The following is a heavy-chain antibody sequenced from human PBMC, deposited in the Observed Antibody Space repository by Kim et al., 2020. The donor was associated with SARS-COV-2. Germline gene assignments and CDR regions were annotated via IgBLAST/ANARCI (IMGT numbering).Heavy chain of an antibody. J-gene: IGHJ4*02. CDR2: TFYRSKWYN. V-gene: IGHV6-1*01. D-gene: IGHD2-2*01. CDR3: VRYCSSNSCFRGGHY. Sequence: SQTLSLTCAISGESVSSDNGAWNWIRQSPSRGLEWLGMTFYRSKWYNLYAASLHSRIVINPDTSKNQVFLQLDSVTPEDTAVYYCVRYCSSNSCFRGGHYWGQGTLVTVSS. CDR1: GESVSSDNGA.